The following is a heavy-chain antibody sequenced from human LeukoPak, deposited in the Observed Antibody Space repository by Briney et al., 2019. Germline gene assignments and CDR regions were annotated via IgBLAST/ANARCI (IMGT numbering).Heavy chain of an antibody. V-gene: IGHV3-64D*09. CDR2: ISSNGGST. CDR3: VKDYCSGGSCYSY. J-gene: IGHJ4*02. D-gene: IGHD2-15*01. Sequence: PGGPLRLSCSASGFTFSSYAMHWVRQAPGKGLEYVSAISSNGGSTYYADSVKGRFTISRDNSKNTLYLQMSSLRAEDTAVYYCVKDYCSGGSCYSYWGQGALVTVSS. CDR1: GFTFSSYA.